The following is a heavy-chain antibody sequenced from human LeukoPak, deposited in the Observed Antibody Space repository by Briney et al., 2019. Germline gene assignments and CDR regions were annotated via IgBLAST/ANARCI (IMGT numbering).Heavy chain of an antibody. V-gene: IGHV1-69*06. J-gene: IGHJ6*04. CDR2: IIPIFGTA. CDR1: GGTFSSYA. CDR3: ARSDDCSSTSCSQGSYYYYGMDV. Sequence: SAKVSCKASGGTFSSYAISWVRQAPGQGLEWMGGIIPIFGTANYAQKFQGRVTITADKSTSTAYMELSSLRSEDTAVYYCARSDDCSSTSCSQGSYYYYGMDVWGKGTTVTVSS. D-gene: IGHD2-2*01.